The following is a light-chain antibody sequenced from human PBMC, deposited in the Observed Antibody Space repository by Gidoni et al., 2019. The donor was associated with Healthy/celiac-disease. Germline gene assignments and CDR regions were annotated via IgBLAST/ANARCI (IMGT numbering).Light chain of an antibody. V-gene: IGLV2-23*01. J-gene: IGLJ3*02. CDR2: EGS. CDR1: SSDVGSYNL. CDR3: CSYAGSSTLV. Sequence: SALTQPASVSGSPGQSITISCTGTSSDVGSYNLVSWYQQHPGKAPKLMIYEGSKRPPGVSNRFSGSKSGNTASLTISGLQAEDEADYYCCSYAGSSTLVFGGGTKLTVL.